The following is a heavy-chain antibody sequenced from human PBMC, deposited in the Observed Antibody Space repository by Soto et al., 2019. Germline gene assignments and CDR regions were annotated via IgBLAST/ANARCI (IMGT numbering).Heavy chain of an antibody. V-gene: IGHV4-59*01. CDR1: GSSISSYY. Sequence: SETLSLTCTVSGSSISSYYWSWIRQPPGKGLEWIGYIYYSGSTNYNPSLKSRVTISVDTSKNQFSLKLSSVTAADTAVYYCARVDLKQWLVLGYWGQGTLVTVSS. D-gene: IGHD6-19*01. J-gene: IGHJ4*02. CDR3: ARVDLKQWLVLGY. CDR2: IYYSGST.